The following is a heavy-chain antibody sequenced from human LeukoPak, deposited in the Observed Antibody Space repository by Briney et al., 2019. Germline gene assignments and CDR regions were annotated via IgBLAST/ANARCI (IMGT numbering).Heavy chain of an antibody. D-gene: IGHD4-23*01. Sequence: PGGSLRLSCAASGFTFSSYGMHWGRQAPGKGLEWVAVIWYDGSNKYYADSEKGRFTIPRDNSKNTLYLQMNRLRAEDTAVYYCARGGNFLDPTDDWGEGTLVTVSS. CDR1: GFTFSSYG. J-gene: IGHJ4*02. CDR3: ARGGNFLDPTDD. CDR2: IWYDGSNK. V-gene: IGHV3-33*01.